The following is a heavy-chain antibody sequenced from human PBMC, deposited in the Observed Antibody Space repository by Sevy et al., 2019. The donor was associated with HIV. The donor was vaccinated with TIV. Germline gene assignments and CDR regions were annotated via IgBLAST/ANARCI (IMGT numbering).Heavy chain of an antibody. Sequence: GGFLRLSCTASGFAIDSYSMNCVRQAPGKGLERLSSISGSSSHIFYADSVKGRFTISRDNARNSVYLRMNSLRAEVTALYFCARHPTDDSRYSQGMDAWGQGTPVSVSS. CDR1: GFAIDSYS. V-gene: IGHV3-21*01. J-gene: IGHJ6*02. CDR2: ISGSSSHI. D-gene: IGHD3-22*01. CDR3: ARHPTDDSRYSQGMDA.